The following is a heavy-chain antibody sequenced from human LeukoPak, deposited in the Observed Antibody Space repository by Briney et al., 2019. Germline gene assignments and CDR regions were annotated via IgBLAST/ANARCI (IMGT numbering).Heavy chain of an antibody. D-gene: IGHD1-26*01. Sequence: ASVKVSCKASGYTFTGYYMHWMRQAPGQALEWMGRINPNSGGTNYAQKFQGRVTMTRDTSISTAYMELSRLRSDDTAVYYCARDMGEVVGATLDYWGQGTLVTVSS. V-gene: IGHV1-2*06. CDR2: INPNSGGT. CDR1: GYTFTGYY. CDR3: ARDMGEVVGATLDY. J-gene: IGHJ4*02.